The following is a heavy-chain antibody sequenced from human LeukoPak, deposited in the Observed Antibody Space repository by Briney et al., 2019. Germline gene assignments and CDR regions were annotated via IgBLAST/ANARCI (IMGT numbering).Heavy chain of an antibody. CDR3: ARSDSSGYYYYYYGMDV. CDR1: GYTFISYG. V-gene: IGHV1-18*01. J-gene: IGHJ6*02. Sequence: ASVKVSCKASGYTFISYGITWARQAPGQGLEWMGWINAYNGNTNYAQKLQDRVTMTTDTSTSTVYMELRSLRPDDTAVYYCARSDSSGYYYYYYGMDVWGQGTTVTVSS. D-gene: IGHD3-22*01. CDR2: INAYNGNT.